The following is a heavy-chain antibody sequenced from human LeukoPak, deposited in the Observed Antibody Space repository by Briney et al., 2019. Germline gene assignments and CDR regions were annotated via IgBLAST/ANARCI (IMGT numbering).Heavy chain of an antibody. J-gene: IGHJ5*02. CDR2: IYYSGST. V-gene: IGHV4-59*11. Sequence: SETLSLTCTVSGGSISSHYWSWMRQPPGKGLEWIGYIYYSGSTNYNPSLKSRVTISVDTSKNQFSLKLSSVTAADTAVYYCARAPVRAYYDSQSGYPPNWFDPWGQGTLVTVSS. D-gene: IGHD3-3*01. CDR1: GGSISSHY. CDR3: ARAPVRAYYDSQSGYPPNWFDP.